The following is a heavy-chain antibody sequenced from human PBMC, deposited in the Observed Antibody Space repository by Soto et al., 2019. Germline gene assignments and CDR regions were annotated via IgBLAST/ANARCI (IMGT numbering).Heavy chain of an antibody. CDR3: ARLRGDYDYYYYGMDV. V-gene: IGHV5-10-1*01. J-gene: IGHJ6*02. D-gene: IGHD4-17*01. Sequence: ESLKISCKGSGYSFTSYWISWVRQMPGKGLEWMGRIDPSDSYTNYSPSFQGHVTISADKSISTAYLQWSSLKASDTAMYYCARLRGDYDYYYYGMDVWGQGTTVTVYS. CDR2: IDPSDSYT. CDR1: GYSFTSYW.